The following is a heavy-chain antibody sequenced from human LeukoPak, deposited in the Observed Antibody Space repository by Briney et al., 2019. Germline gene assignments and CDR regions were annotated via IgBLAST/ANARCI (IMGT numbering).Heavy chain of an antibody. CDR2: ISSSSSYI. CDR3: ARDYYDILTGYYPLDY. D-gene: IGHD3-9*01. J-gene: IGHJ4*02. CDR1: GFTFSSYS. V-gene: IGHV3-21*01. Sequence: PGGSLRLSCAASGFTFSSYSMNWVRQAPGKGLEWVSSISSSSSYIYYADSVKGRFTISRDNAKNSLYLQMNSLRVEDTAVYYCARDYYDILTGYYPLDYWGQGTLVTVSS.